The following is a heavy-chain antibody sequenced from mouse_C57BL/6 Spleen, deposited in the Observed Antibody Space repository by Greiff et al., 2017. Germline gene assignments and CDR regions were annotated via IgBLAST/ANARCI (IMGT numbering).Heavy chain of an antibody. CDR3: ARQDSSGAWFAY. J-gene: IGHJ3*01. CDR1: GYTFTSYW. V-gene: IGHV1-69*01. CDR2: IDPSDSYT. Sequence: QVQLQQPGAELVMPGASVKLSCKASGYTFTSYWMHWVKQRPGQGLEWIGEIDPSDSYTNYNQKFKGKSTLTVDKSSSTAYMQLSSLTSEDSAVYYCARQDSSGAWFAYWGQGTLVTVSA. D-gene: IGHD3-2*02.